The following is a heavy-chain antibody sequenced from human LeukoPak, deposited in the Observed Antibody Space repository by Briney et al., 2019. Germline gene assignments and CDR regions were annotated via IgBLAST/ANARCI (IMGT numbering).Heavy chain of an antibody. CDR3: TKPLSSGWYEYFQH. V-gene: IGHV1-18*01. CDR2: ISTYNGNT. Sequence: ASVKVSCKASGYTFTSHGISWVRQAPGQGLEWMGWISTYNGNTNYAQKLQGRVSMTTDTSTSTAYMDLRSLRSDDTAVYYCTKPLSSGWYEYFQHWGQGTLVTVSS. D-gene: IGHD6-19*01. CDR1: GYTFTSHG. J-gene: IGHJ1*01.